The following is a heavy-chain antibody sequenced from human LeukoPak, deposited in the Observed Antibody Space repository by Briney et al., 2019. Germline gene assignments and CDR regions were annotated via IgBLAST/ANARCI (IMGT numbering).Heavy chain of an antibody. V-gene: IGHV3-7*01. Sequence: GSLRLSCAASGFTFSSYWMSWVRQAPGKGLEWVANIKQDGSEKYYVDSVKGRFTISRDNAKNSLYLQMNSLRAEDTAVYYCARDLDSSGWYGYYYYYYGMDVWGQGTTVTVSS. CDR2: IKQDGSEK. D-gene: IGHD6-19*01. J-gene: IGHJ6*02. CDR3: ARDLDSSGWYGYYYYYYGMDV. CDR1: GFTFSSYW.